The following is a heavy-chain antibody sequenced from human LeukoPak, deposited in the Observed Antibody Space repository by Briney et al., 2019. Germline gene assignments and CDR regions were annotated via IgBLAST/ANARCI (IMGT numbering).Heavy chain of an antibody. J-gene: IGHJ4*02. CDR2: IIPILGIA. CDR3: ARGGGTAMVRHFDY. D-gene: IGHD5-18*01. CDR1: GGTFSSYA. Sequence: SVKVSCKASGGTFSSYAISWVRQAPGQGLEWMGRIIPILGIANYAQKFQGRVTITADKSTSTAYMELSSLRSEDTAVYYCARGGGTAMVRHFDYWGQGTLVTVSS. V-gene: IGHV1-69*04.